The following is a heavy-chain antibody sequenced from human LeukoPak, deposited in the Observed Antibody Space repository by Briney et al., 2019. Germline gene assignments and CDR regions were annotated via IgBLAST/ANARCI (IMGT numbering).Heavy chain of an antibody. J-gene: IGHJ6*02. V-gene: IGHV1-69*04. CDR3: ARTDCSSTSCYHYYYYYGMDV. D-gene: IGHD2-2*01. CDR2: TIPILGIA. Sequence: AAVKVSCKASGGTFSSYAISWVRQAPGQGLEWMRRTIPILGIANYAQKFQGRVTITADKSTSTAFMELSSLRSEDTAVYYCARTDCSSTSCYHYYYYYGMDVWGQGTTVTVSS. CDR1: GGTFSSYA.